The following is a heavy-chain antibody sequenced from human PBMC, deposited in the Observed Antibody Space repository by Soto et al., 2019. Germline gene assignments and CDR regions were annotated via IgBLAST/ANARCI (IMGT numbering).Heavy chain of an antibody. V-gene: IGHV1-69*06. CDR3: AKESREWLRYDY. Sequence: VASVKVSCKASGGTFSSYAISWVRQAPGQGLEWMGGIIPIFGTANYAQKFQGRVTITADKSTSTAYMELSSLRSEDTAVYYCAKESREWLRYDYWGQGTLVTVSS. CDR2: IIPIFGTA. D-gene: IGHD5-12*01. CDR1: GGTFSSYA. J-gene: IGHJ4*02.